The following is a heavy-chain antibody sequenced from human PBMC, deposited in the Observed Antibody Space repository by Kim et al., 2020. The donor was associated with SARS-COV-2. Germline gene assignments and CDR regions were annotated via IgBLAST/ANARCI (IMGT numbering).Heavy chain of an antibody. D-gene: IGHD3-22*01. CDR2: INSDGSST. Sequence: GGSLRLSCAASGFTFSSYWMHWVRQAPGKGLVWVSRINSDGSSTSYADSVKGRFTISRDNAKNTLYLQMNSLRAEDTAVYYCARWGSGYWYFYWGQGTLVTVSS. J-gene: IGHJ4*02. CDR3: ARWGSGYWYFY. CDR1: GFTFSSYW. V-gene: IGHV3-74*01.